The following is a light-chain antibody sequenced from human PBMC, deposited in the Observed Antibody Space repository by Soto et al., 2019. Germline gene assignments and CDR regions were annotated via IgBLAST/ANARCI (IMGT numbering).Light chain of an antibody. CDR3: QQYKDWPPIT. J-gene: IGKJ4*01. CDR1: QSVNSR. V-gene: IGKV3-15*01. Sequence: ETVMTQSPATLSVSPGERATLSCRASQSVNSRLAWYQQRPGQAPRLVIYDASTRATGIPPRFSGSGSGTDFTLTISSLQSEDFAIYFSQQYKDWPPITFGGGTKVEIK. CDR2: DAS.